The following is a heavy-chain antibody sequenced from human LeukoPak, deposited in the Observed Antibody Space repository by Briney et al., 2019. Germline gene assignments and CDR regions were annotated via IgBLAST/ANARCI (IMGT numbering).Heavy chain of an antibody. Sequence: ASVKVSCKASGYTFTGYYMHWVRQAPGQGLEWMGWINPNSGGTNYAQKFQGRVTMTRDTSISTAYMELSSLRSEDTAVYYCARGQYGSGSYVYWGQGTLVTVSS. CDR3: ARGQYGSGSYVY. V-gene: IGHV1-2*02. J-gene: IGHJ4*02. D-gene: IGHD3-10*01. CDR1: GYTFTGYY. CDR2: INPNSGGT.